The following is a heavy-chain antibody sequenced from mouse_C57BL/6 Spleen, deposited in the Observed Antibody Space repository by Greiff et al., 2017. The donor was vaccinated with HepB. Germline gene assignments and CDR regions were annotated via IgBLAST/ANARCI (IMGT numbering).Heavy chain of an antibody. CDR1: GYTFTDHT. CDR3: ARRAPYGSSRYYAMDY. CDR2: IYPRDGST. D-gene: IGHD1-1*01. Sequence: QVQLQQSDAELVKPGASVKISCKVSGYTFTDHTIHWMKQRPEQGLEWIGYIYPRDGSTKYNEKFKGKATLTADKSSSTAYMQLNSLTSEDSAVYFCARRAPYGSSRYYAMDYWGQGTSVTVSS. V-gene: IGHV1-78*01. J-gene: IGHJ4*01.